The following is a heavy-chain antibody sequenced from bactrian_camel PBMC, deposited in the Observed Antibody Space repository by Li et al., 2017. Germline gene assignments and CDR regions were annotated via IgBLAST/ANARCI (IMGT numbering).Heavy chain of an antibody. CDR1: GFTFSKYW. Sequence: HVQLVESGGGLVQPGGSLSVSCAASGFTFSKYWMNWVRQAPGKGLEWVSTINPTPSTAYYADSVKGRFTISRDNAKNTVYLQMDSLKSEDSGMYYCAARDTGLCEIMSAYNYWGQGTQVTVS. D-gene: IGHD5*01. CDR3: AARDTGLCEIMSAYNY. V-gene: IGHV3S1*01. J-gene: IGHJ4*01. CDR2: INPTPSTA.